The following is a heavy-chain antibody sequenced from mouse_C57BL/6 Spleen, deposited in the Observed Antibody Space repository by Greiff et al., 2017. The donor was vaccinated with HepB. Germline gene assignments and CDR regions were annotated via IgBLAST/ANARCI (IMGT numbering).Heavy chain of an antibody. V-gene: IGHV1-85*01. J-gene: IGHJ3*01. CDR3: AKSGTGMFAY. Sequence: VKLMESGPELVKPGASVKLSCKASGYTFTSYDINWVKQRPGQGLEWIGWIYPRDGSTKYNEKFKGKATLTVDTSSSTAYMELHSLTSEDSAVYFCAKSGTGMFAYWGQGTLVTVSA. CDR1: GYTFTSYD. CDR2: IYPRDGST. D-gene: IGHD4-1*01.